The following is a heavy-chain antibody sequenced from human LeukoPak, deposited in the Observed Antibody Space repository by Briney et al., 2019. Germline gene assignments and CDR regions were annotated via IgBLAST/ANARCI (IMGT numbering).Heavy chain of an antibody. Sequence: SQTLSLTCTVSGGSISSGGYYWSWIRQHPGKGLEWIGYIYYSGSTYYNPSLKSRVTISVDTSKNQFSLKLSSVTAADTAVYYCARGGIVVVPAAILYFDYWGQGTLVTVSS. D-gene: IGHD2-2*02. CDR1: GGSISSGGYY. CDR3: ARGGIVVVPAAILYFDY. V-gene: IGHV4-31*02. CDR2: IYYSGST. J-gene: IGHJ4*02.